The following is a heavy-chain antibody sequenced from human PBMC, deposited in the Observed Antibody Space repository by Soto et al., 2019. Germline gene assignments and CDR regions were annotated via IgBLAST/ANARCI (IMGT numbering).Heavy chain of an antibody. CDR3: AKNPGYYYDSTGYHFDY. Sequence: EVQLLESGGGLVQPGGSLRLSCAASEFTFSNYAMSWVRQAPGKGLEWVSAISYGGGTTYYADSVKGRFTISRDTSTNKLSLQMISQRAEATAVYYCAKNPGYYYDSTGYHFDYWGPGTLVTVSS. D-gene: IGHD3-22*01. J-gene: IGHJ4*02. CDR2: ISYGGGTT. V-gene: IGHV3-23*01. CDR1: EFTFSNYA.